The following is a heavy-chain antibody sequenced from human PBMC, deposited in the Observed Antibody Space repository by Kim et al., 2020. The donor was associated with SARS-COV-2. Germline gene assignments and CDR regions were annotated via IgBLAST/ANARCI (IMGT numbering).Heavy chain of an antibody. CDR2: K. D-gene: IGHD3-3*02. Sequence: KYYADSVKGRFTISRDNSKNTLYLQMNSLRAEDTAVYYCARDISSGSFEPWGQGTLVTVSS. CDR3: ARDISSGSFEP. J-gene: IGHJ5*02. V-gene: IGHV3-33*01.